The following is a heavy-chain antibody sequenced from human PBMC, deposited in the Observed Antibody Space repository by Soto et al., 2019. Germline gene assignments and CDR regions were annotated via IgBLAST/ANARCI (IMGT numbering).Heavy chain of an antibody. Sequence: PSETVSLTCTVSGGSISSYYWSWIRQPPGKGLEWIGYIYYSGSTNYNPSLKSRVTISVDTSKNQFSLKLSSVTAADTAVYYCARTGNDYSNYGWFDPWGQGTLVTVSS. D-gene: IGHD4-4*01. J-gene: IGHJ5*02. CDR3: ARTGNDYSNYGWFDP. CDR2: IYYSGST. V-gene: IGHV4-59*01. CDR1: GGSISSYY.